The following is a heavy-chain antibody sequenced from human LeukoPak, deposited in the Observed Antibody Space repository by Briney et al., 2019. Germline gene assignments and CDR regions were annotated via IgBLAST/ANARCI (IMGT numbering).Heavy chain of an antibody. Sequence: GASVKVSCKTSGYTFTSYDIDWVRQATGQGLEWMGWMNPNSGNTGYGQKFQGRVTMTRNTSISTAYTELSSLRSEDTAVYYCARGGVGGPAFDIWGQGTTVIVSS. CDR3: ARGGVGGPAFDI. CDR2: MNPNSGNT. D-gene: IGHD1-26*01. CDR1: GYTFTSYD. J-gene: IGHJ3*02. V-gene: IGHV1-8*01.